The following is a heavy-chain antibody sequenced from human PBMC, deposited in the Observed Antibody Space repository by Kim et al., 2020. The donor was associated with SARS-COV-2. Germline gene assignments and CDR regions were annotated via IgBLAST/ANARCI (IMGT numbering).Heavy chain of an antibody. J-gene: IGHJ4*02. V-gene: IGHV3-23*01. CDR2: ISGSDTTT. CDR1: GFTFSSYA. CDR3: AKEVDIVATIREFDY. D-gene: IGHD5-12*01. Sequence: GGSLRLSCAASGFTFSSYAMSWVRQAPGKGLEWVSAISGSDTTTYYADSVKGRFTISRDNSKNTLYLQMNSLRAEDTAVYYCAKEVDIVATIREFDYWGQGTLVTVSS.